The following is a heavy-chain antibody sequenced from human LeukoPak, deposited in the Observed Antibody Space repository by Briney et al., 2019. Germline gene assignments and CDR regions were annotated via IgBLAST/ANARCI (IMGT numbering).Heavy chain of an antibody. CDR2: IDPNSGDT. D-gene: IGHD3-10*01. V-gene: IGHV1-2*06. J-gene: IGHJ4*02. CDR3: ARGDFYSGSFLDY. CDR1: GHSFNAYY. Sequence: ASMKVSCKASGHSFNAYYIHWVRQAPGQGLQWMGRIDPNSGDTKYTQKFQGRVSMTRDTSISTAYMELSRLTSDDTAVYYCARGDFYSGSFLDYWGQGTLVTVSS.